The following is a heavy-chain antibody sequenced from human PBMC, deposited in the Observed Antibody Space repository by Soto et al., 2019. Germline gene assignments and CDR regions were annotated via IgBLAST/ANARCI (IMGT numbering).Heavy chain of an antibody. Sequence: SLRLSCAASGFTFSSYWMSWVRQAPGKGLEWVANIKQDGSEKYYVDSVKGRFTISRGNAKNSLYLQMNSLRAEDTAVYYCARGTDSSGYDSPYYYYYGMDVWGQGTTVTVSS. D-gene: IGHD5-12*01. J-gene: IGHJ6*02. CDR1: GFTFSSYW. V-gene: IGHV3-7*01. CDR2: IKQDGSEK. CDR3: ARGTDSSGYDSPYYYYYGMDV.